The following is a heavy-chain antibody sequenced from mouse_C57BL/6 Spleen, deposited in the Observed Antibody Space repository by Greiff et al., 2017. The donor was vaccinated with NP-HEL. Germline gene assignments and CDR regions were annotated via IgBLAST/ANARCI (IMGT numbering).Heavy chain of an antibody. Sequence: QVQLQQPGAELVRPGTSVKLSCKASGYTFTSYWMHWVKQRPGQGLEWIGVIDPSDSYTNYNQKFKGKATLTVDTSSSTAYMQLSSLTSEDSAVYYCARGVGSSPLYYFDYWGQGTTLTVSS. CDR2: IDPSDSYT. V-gene: IGHV1-59*01. CDR3: ARGVGSSPLYYFDY. D-gene: IGHD1-1*01. J-gene: IGHJ2*01. CDR1: GYTFTSYW.